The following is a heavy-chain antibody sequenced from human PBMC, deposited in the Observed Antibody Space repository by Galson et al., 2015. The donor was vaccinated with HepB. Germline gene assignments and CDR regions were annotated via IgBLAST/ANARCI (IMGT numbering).Heavy chain of an antibody. CDR3: AKDPYLYSALAGTMAGFDY. V-gene: IGHV3-30*18. CDR1: GFTFSNYG. Sequence: SLRLSCAASGFTFSNYGMHWVRQAPGKGLEWVAVIPYDGSNKYYADSVKGRFTISRDNSKNTLYLQMSSLRAEDTALYYCAKDPYLYSALAGTMAGFDYWGQGTLVTVSS. J-gene: IGHJ4*02. D-gene: IGHD6-19*01. CDR2: IPYDGSNK.